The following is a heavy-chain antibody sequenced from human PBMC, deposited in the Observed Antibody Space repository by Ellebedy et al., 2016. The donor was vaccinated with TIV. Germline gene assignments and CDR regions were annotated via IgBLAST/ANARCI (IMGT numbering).Heavy chain of an antibody. Sequence: GGSLRLSXAASGFIVSDNYMNWVRQAPGKGLEWVSVINKDGSIHYADPVKGRFTISRDNSKNTLYLQMNGLRAEDTAIYYCASGRERLFESFDYWGQGTRVAVSS. CDR3: ASGRERLFESFDY. D-gene: IGHD4/OR15-4a*01. CDR1: GFIVSDNY. V-gene: IGHV3-66*01. J-gene: IGHJ4*02. CDR2: INKDGSI.